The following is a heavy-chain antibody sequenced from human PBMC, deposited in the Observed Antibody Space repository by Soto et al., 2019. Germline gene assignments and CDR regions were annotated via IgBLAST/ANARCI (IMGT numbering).Heavy chain of an antibody. CDR1: GYTFTSYY. CDR3: ARRSIRGYSPHYYYYGMDV. D-gene: IGHD5-18*01. J-gene: IGHJ6*02. CDR2: INPSGGST. V-gene: IGHV1-46*01. Sequence: ASVKVSCKASGYTFTSYYMHWVRQAPGQGLEWMGIINPSGGSTSYAQKFQGRVTITRDTSASTAYMELSSLRSEDTAVYYCARRSIRGYSPHYYYYGMDVWGQGTTVTVSS.